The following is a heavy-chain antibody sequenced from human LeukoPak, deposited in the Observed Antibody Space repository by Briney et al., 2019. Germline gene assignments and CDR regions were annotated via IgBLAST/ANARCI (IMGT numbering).Heavy chain of an antibody. V-gene: IGHV4-4*07. CDR1: GGSISSYY. J-gene: IGHJ6*02. D-gene: IGHD2-2*02. CDR3: AREISSTSCYTPPCYYYYGMDV. CDR2: IYTSGGT. Sequence: SETLSLTCTVSGGSISSYYWSWIRQPAGKGLEWIGRIYTSGGTNYNPSLKSRVTMSVDTSKNQFSLKLSSVSAADTAVYYCAREISSTSCYTPPCYYYYGMDVWGQGTTVTVSS.